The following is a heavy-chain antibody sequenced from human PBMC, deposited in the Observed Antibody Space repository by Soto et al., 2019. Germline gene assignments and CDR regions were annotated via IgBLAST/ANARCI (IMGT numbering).Heavy chain of an antibody. CDR2: IIPMFGTA. D-gene: IGHD2-21*01. Sequence: QVQLVQSGAEVKKPGSSVKVSCKASGGTFSTESISWVRQAPGQGLEWMGGIIPMFGTANNVQKFQGRVTITADESTCTAYMELGSFIPEDTSLYFCASEIDGYYGIHVWGQGTTVTVAS. J-gene: IGHJ6*02. CDR1: GGTFSTES. CDR3: ASEIDGYYGIHV. V-gene: IGHV1-69*12.